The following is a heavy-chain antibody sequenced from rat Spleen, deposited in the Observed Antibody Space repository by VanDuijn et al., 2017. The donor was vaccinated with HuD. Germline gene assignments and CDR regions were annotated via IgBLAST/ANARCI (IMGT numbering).Heavy chain of an antibody. V-gene: IGHV5-20*01. CDR2: INNDGSST. CDR3: TTMSNWFAY. J-gene: IGHJ3*01. CDR1: GFTFSDYY. Sequence: EVQLVESDGGLVQPGRSLKLSCAASGFTFSDYYMAWVRQAPTKGLEWVATINNDGSSTYYRDSVKGRFTISRDNAKSTLYLQMDSLRSEDTATYYCTTMSNWFAYWGQGTLVTVSS.